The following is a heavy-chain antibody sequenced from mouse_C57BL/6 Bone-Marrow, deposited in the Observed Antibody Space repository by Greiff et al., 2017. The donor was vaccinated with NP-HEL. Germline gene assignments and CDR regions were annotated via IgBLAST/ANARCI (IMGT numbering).Heavy chain of an antibody. D-gene: IGHD2-4*01. CDR2: ISDVGSYT. J-gene: IGHJ4*01. V-gene: IGHV5-4*01. Sequence: EVQLVESGGGLVKPGGSLKLSCAASGFTFSIYAMSWVRPTPEKRLAWVATISDVGSYTYYPDNVKGRFTISRDNAKNNLYLQMSHLKSEDTAMYYCARGEYDYDLSAGDYWGQGTSVTVSS. CDR1: GFTFSIYA. CDR3: ARGEYDYDLSAGDY.